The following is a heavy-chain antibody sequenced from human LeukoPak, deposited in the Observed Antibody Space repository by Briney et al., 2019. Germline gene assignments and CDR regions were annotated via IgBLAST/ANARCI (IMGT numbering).Heavy chain of an antibody. CDR1: GFTFSTYG. V-gene: IGHV3-30*18. CDR3: AKASPPKSIAALRNWFDP. Sequence: GRSLRLSCAASGFTFSTYGMHWVRQPPGKGLEWVAVISYDGTNTYYADSVKGRSTISRDNSKNTLFLQMNSLRAEDTAIYYCAKASPPKSIAALRNWFDPWGQGTLVTVSS. CDR2: ISYDGTNT. J-gene: IGHJ5*02. D-gene: IGHD6-6*01.